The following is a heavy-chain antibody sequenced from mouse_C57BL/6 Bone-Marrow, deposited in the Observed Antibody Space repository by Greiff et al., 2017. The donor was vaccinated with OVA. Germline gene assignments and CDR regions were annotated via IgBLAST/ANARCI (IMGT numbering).Heavy chain of an antibody. Sequence: VQGVESGAELVKPGASVKLSCKASGYTFTEYTIHWVKQRSGQGLEWIGWFYPGSGSIKYNEKFKDKATLTADKSSSTVYMELSRLTSEDSAVYFCASRIYYYGSPYAMDYWGQGTSVTVSS. CDR1: GYTFTEYT. D-gene: IGHD1-1*01. J-gene: IGHJ4*01. V-gene: IGHV1-62-2*01. CDR3: ASRIYYYGSPYAMDY. CDR2: FYPGSGSI.